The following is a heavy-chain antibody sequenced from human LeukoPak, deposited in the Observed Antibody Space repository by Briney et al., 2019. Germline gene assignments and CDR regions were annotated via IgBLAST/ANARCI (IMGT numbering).Heavy chain of an antibody. V-gene: IGHV1-2*04. CDR3: ARGNGMDV. Sequence: ASVKVSCKASGYTFTNYAMNWVRQAPGQGLEWMGWINPNSGGTNYAQKFQGWVTMTRDTSISTAYMELSRLRSDDTAVYYCARGNGMDVWGQGTTVTVSS. CDR1: GYTFTNYA. J-gene: IGHJ6*02. CDR2: INPNSGGT.